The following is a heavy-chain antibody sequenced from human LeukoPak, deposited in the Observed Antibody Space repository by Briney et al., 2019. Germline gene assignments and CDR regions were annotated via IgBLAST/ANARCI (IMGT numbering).Heavy chain of an antibody. CDR3: AKDRRRDGYTSFDY. CDR2: ISGSGGST. Sequence: GGSLRLSCAASGFTFSSFAMSWVRQAPGKGLEWVSAISGSGGSTYYADSVKGRFTISRDNSKNTLYLQMNSLRAEDTAVYYCAKDRRRDGYTSFDYWGQGTLVTVSS. D-gene: IGHD5-24*01. J-gene: IGHJ4*02. V-gene: IGHV3-23*01. CDR1: GFTFSSFA.